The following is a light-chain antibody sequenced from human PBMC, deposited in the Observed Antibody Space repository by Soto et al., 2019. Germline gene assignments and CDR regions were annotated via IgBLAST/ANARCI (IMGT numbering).Light chain of an antibody. CDR3: EQYNSDSA. CDR2: DAS. V-gene: IGKV1-5*01. CDR1: QGINKW. J-gene: IGKJ4*01. Sequence: DIQMTQSPSTLSASVGDSVTITCRASQGINKWLAWYQQKPGKAPNLLIFDASNLQSGVPSRFSGRGFGTEFTRIISSLQPEDVATYYCEQYNSDSAFGGGTKVELK.